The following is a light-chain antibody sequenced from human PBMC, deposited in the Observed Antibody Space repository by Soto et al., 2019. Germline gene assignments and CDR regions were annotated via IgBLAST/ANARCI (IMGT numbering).Light chain of an antibody. CDR1: SSDVGSYNL. CDR2: EVS. Sequence: QSALTQPASVSGSPGQSITISCTGTSSDVGSYNLVSWYQQHPGKAPKLMIYEVSKRPSGVSNRFSGSKSGNTASLTISGLQAEDEADYYCCSYGGSRAVFGGGTQRPSS. J-gene: IGLJ7*01. CDR3: CSYGGSRAV. V-gene: IGLV2-23*02.